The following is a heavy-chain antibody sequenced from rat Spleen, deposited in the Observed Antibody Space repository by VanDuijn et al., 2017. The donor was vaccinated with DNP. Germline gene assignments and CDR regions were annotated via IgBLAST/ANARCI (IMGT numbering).Heavy chain of an antibody. V-gene: IGHV5-25*01. CDR3: TRIHTTGIIGY. D-gene: IGHD1-9*01. Sequence: EVQLVESGGGLVQPGRSLKLSCAASGFTFSAYYLAWVRQAPATGLEWVASITTSGVTTYYRDSVKGRFTVSRDNAKSTLYLQMDSLRSEDTANYYCTRIHTTGIIGYWGQGVMVTVSS. CDR1: GFTFSAYY. J-gene: IGHJ2*01. CDR2: ITTSGVTT.